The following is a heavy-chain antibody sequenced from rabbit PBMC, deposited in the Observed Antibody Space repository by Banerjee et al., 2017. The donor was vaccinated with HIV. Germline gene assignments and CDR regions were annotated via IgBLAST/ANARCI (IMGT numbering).Heavy chain of an antibody. CDR1: GFDFSSYYY. Sequence: QSLEESGGDLVKPGASLTLTCTVSGFDFSSYYYMCWVRQAPGKGLELIACIYAGSSGSTYYANWAKGRFTISKTSSTTVTLQMNSLPAVDRATYFCARPNGDDGGYGYWCYFNLWGQGALVPIS. CDR3: ARPNGDDGGYGYWCYFNL. J-gene: IGHJ4*01. V-gene: IGHV1S40*01. D-gene: IGHD6-1*01. CDR2: IYAGSSGST.